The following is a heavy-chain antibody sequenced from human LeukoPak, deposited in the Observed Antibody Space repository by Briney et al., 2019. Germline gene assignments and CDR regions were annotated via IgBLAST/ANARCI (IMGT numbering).Heavy chain of an antibody. CDR1: GFTFSTYW. J-gene: IGHJ5*02. CDR3: AQSSPVLLWS. CDR2: INGDGSST. Sequence: TGGSPRLSCAASGFTFSTYWMHWVRQTPGKGLVWVSRINGDGSSTSYADSVKGRFTISRDNAKNTLYLQMNSLRAEDTAVYYCAQSSPVLLWSWGQGTLVTVSS. V-gene: IGHV3-74*01. D-gene: IGHD3-10*01.